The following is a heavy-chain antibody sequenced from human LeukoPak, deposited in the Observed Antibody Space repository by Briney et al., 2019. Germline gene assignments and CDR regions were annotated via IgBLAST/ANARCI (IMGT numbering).Heavy chain of an antibody. CDR1: GFTFSSYN. CDR3: VRDFTVTSADH. J-gene: IGHJ4*02. D-gene: IGHD4-17*01. V-gene: IGHV3-21*01. CDR2: ISTSSIYI. Sequence: PGGSLRLSCAASGFTFSSYNMNWVRQAPGKGLEWVSSISTSSIYIYYADSVKGRFTISRDNAKNSLYLQMNSLRAEDTAVYYCVRDFTVTSADHWGQGTLVTVSS.